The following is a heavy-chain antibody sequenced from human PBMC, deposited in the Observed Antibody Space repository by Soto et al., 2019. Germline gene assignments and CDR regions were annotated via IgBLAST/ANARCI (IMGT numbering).Heavy chain of an antibody. CDR1: GYSISSSNW. CDR3: ARREIQGPIDY. Sequence: PSETLSLTCAVSGYSISSSNWWGWIRQPPGKGLEWIGYIYYSGTTYYNPSLKSRVTMSVDTSKNQFSLKLTSVTAVDTAVYYCARREIQGPIDYRGQGTPVTVSS. CDR2: IYYSGTT. V-gene: IGHV4-28*01. D-gene: IGHD1-26*01. J-gene: IGHJ4*02.